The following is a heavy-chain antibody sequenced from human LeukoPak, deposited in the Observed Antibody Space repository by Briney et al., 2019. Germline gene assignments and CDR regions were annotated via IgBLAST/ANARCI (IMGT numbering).Heavy chain of an antibody. Sequence: GGSLRLSCVACRFTFSDYAVTWVRQAPGKGLEWVSSITGDTTYTYCADSMKGRFPISRDNSKNTLSLQVSSLRGEDTAVYYCAKSPLSSSNYYMDVWGKGTTVTVSS. CDR1: RFTFSDYA. CDR2: ITGDTTYT. J-gene: IGHJ6*03. D-gene: IGHD3-10*01. V-gene: IGHV3-23*01. CDR3: AKSPLSSSNYYMDV.